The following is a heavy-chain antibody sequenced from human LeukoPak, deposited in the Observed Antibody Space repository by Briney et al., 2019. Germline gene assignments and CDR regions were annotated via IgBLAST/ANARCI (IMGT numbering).Heavy chain of an antibody. CDR3: XSXTXXCXXGXXPXNDY. CDR2: INPSGGST. CDR1: XYTFTSYY. J-gene: IGHJ4*02. D-gene: IGHD2-15*01. Sequence: CXXSXYTFTSYYMHWVRQAPGQGLEWMGIINPSGGSTSYAQKFQGRVTMTRDMSTSTVYMELSSLRSEETAVYYCXSXTXXCXXGXXPXNDYWGXGTLVTVSS. V-gene: IGHV1-46*01.